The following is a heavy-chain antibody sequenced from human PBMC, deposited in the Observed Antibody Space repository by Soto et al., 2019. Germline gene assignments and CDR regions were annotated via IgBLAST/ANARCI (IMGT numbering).Heavy chain of an antibody. CDR2: INPNSGGT. V-gene: IGHV1-2*04. D-gene: IGHD3-10*01. Sequence: ASVKVSCKASGYTFTGYYMHWVRQAPGQGLEWMGWINPNSGGTNYAQKLQGWVTMTRDTSISTAYMELSRLRSDDTAVYYCARGSYYGSGSPKSGYYFDYWGQGTLVTVSS. CDR3: ARGSYYGSGSPKSGYYFDY. CDR1: GYTFTGYY. J-gene: IGHJ4*02.